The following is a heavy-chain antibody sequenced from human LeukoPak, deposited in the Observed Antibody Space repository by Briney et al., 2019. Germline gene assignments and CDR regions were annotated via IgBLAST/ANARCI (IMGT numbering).Heavy chain of an antibody. CDR3: ARGARSSAWYQVDNWFDP. D-gene: IGHD6-19*01. V-gene: IGHV3-11*04. J-gene: IGHJ5*02. Sequence: SGGSLRLSCAASGFTFSDRYMSWIRQAPGKGLEWISYISSSGSTIYYADSVKGRFTISRDNAKNSLYLQMNRLRAEDTAVYYCARGARSSAWYQVDNWFDPWGQGTLVTVSS. CDR1: GFTFSDRY. CDR2: ISSSGSTI.